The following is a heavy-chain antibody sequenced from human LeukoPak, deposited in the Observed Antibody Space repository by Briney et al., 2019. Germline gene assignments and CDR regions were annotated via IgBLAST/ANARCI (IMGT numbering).Heavy chain of an antibody. CDR3: ARVVVVPAAIPNNWFDP. V-gene: IGHV1-18*01. CDR2: ISAYNGNT. CDR1: GYTFTSYG. Sequence: ASVKVSCKASGYTFTSYGISWVRQAPGQGLEWMGWISAYNGNTNYAQKFQGRVTMTTDTSTSTAYMELRSLRSDDTAVYHCARVVVVPAAIPNNWFDPWGQGTLVTVSS. J-gene: IGHJ5*02. D-gene: IGHD2-2*02.